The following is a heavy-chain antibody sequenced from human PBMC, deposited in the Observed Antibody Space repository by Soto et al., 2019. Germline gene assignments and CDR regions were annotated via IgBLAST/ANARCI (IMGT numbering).Heavy chain of an antibody. D-gene: IGHD2-15*01. CDR3: AFFLLLNNTVPRFCF. Sequence: ASVKVSCKASGYTFTSYGISWVRQAPGQGLEWMGWISAYNGNTNYAQKLQGRVTMTTDTSTSTAYMELRSLRSDDTAVYYCAFFLLLNNTVPRFCFRGQGTSGTASS. CDR1: GYTFTSYG. V-gene: IGHV1-18*01. CDR2: ISAYNGNT. J-gene: IGHJ4*02.